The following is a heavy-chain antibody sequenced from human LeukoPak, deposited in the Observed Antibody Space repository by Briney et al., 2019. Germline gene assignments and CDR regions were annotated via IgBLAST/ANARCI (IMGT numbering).Heavy chain of an antibody. CDR2: IYSGGST. J-gene: IGHJ6*03. V-gene: IGHV3-NL1*01. Sequence: GGSLRLSCAASGFTFSSYGMHWVRQAPGKGLEWVSVIYSGGSTYYADSVKGRFTISRDNSKNTLYLQMNSLRAEDTAVYYCASAYYYYYMDVWGKGTTVTVSS. CDR1: GFTFSSYG. CDR3: ASAYYYYYMDV.